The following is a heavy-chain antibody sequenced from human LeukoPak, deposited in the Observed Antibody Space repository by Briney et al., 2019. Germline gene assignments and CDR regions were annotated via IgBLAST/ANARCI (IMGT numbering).Heavy chain of an antibody. Sequence: GGSLRLSCAASGFTVSSNYMSWVRQAPGKGLEWVSVIYSGGSTYYADSVKGRFTISRDNSKNTLYLQMNSLRAEDTAVYYCARPIAAAGKEKYYFDYWGQGTLVTVSS. CDR2: IYSGGST. CDR1: GFTVSSNY. J-gene: IGHJ4*02. V-gene: IGHV3-53*01. D-gene: IGHD6-13*01. CDR3: ARPIAAAGKEKYYFDY.